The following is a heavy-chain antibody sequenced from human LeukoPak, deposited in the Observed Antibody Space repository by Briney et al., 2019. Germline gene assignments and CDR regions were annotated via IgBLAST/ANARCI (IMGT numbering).Heavy chain of an antibody. CDR2: IYHSGST. J-gene: IGHJ3*02. CDR3: GSTWGLDAFDI. Sequence: PSETLSLTCTVSGYSISSGYYWGWIRQPPGKGLEWIGSIYHSGSTYYNPSLKSRVTISVDKSKNQFSLKLSSVTAADTAVYYCGSTWGLDAFDIWGQGTMVTVSS. V-gene: IGHV4-38-2*02. D-gene: IGHD2-2*01. CDR1: GYSISSGYY.